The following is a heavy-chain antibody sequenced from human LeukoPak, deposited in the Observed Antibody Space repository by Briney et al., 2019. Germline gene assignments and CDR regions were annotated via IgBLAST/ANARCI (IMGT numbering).Heavy chain of an antibody. Sequence: PSETLSLTCTVSGGSISNHYWDWLRQPPGKGLEWIGSIHYSGSTKYNPSLKSRVTVSADTSNNQISLKVSSVTAADTAVYYCARRGVEMAAIRPDNWFDPWGPGTLVTVSS. CDR1: GGSISNHY. D-gene: IGHD5-24*01. CDR3: ARRGVEMAAIRPDNWFDP. V-gene: IGHV4-59*08. J-gene: IGHJ5*02. CDR2: IHYSGST.